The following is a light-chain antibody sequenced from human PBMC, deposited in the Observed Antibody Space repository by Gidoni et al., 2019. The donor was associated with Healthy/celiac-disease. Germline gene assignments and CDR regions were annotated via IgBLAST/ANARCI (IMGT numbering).Light chain of an antibody. CDR1: QDISNY. CDR2: DAS. J-gene: IGKJ2*01. CDR3: QQYDNLPYT. Sequence: DIQMTQSPSSLSASVGDRVTITCQASQDISNYLNWYQQKPGKAPKLLIYDASNLETGVPSRFIGSGSGTDFTFTISSLQPEDIATYYFQQYDNLPYTFGQGTKLEIK. V-gene: IGKV1-33*01.